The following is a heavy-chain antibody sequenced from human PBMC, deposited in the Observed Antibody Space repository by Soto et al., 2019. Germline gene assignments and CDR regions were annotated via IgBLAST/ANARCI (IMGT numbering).Heavy chain of an antibody. Sequence: QVQLVQSGAEVKKPGSSVKVSCKASGGTFSSYAISWVRQAPGQGLEWMGGIIPIFGTANYAQKFQGRVTVXADESTSTAYMELGSLRSEDTAVYYCARVRVRFLEWLGSEGWGQGTLVTVSS. V-gene: IGHV1-69*12. D-gene: IGHD3-3*01. CDR3: ARVRVRFLEWLGSEG. J-gene: IGHJ4*02. CDR2: IIPIFGTA. CDR1: GGTFSSYA.